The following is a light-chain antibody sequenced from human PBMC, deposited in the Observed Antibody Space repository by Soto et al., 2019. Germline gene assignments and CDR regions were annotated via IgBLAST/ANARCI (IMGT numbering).Light chain of an antibody. CDR1: SSDVGAYNY. CDR2: EVT. J-gene: IGLJ2*01. Sequence: QSALTQPASVSGSPGQSITISCTGTSSDVGAYNYVSWYQQHPGKAPKLIIYEVTYRPSGVSNRFSGSKSGNTASLTISGLQAVDEADYYCSSYTSSRTVVFGGGTKVTVL. V-gene: IGLV2-14*01. CDR3: SSYTSSRTVV.